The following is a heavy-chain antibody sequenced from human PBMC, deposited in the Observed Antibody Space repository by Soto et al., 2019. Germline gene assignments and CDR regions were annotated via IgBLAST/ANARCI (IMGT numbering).Heavy chain of an antibody. CDR2: IYYSGST. J-gene: IGHJ4*02. D-gene: IGHD3-16*01. CDR3: ATSSDDLGEGIRFDY. Sequence: SETLSLTCTVSGGSISSYYWSWIRQPPGKGLEWIGYIYYSGSTNYNPSLKSRVTISGDTSKNEFSLNLSSVTAADTAVYYCATSSDDLGEGIRFDYWGQGTLVTVSS. V-gene: IGHV4-59*01. CDR1: GGSISSYY.